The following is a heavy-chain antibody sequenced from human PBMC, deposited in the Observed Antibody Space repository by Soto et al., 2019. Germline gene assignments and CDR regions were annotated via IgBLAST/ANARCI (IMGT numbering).Heavy chain of an antibody. CDR3: ARVRDYVWGSYRSRSPYYFDY. CDR1: GGSFSGYY. V-gene: IGHV4-34*01. D-gene: IGHD3-16*02. CDR2: INHSGST. J-gene: IGHJ4*02. Sequence: SETLSLTCAVYGGSFSGYYWSWIRQPPGKGLEWIGEINHSGSTNYNPSLKSRVTISVDTSKNQFSLKLSSVTAADTAVYYCARVRDYVWGSYRSRSPYYFDYWGQGTLVTVSS.